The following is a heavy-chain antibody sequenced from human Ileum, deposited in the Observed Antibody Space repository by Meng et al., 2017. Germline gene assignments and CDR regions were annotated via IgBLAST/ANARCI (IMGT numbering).Heavy chain of an antibody. CDR3: ARDHWGSLDY. Sequence: QVPLPGSGRGLGRPAETLSLTCPVAGGSVSSEGFQWGWVRQHPGKGLEWIGSASTTYNPSLKSRVTISLDTSKNQFSLELSSVTAADTAVYYCARDHWGSLDYWGQGILVTVSS. CDR1: GGSVSSEGFQ. CDR2: AST. V-gene: IGHV4-61*08. D-gene: IGHD7-27*01. J-gene: IGHJ4*02.